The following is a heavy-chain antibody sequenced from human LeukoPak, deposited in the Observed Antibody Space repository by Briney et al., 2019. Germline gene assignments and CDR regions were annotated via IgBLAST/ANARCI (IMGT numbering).Heavy chain of an antibody. D-gene: IGHD3-10*01. CDR1: GGSIRSYY. V-gene: IGHV4-4*07. J-gene: IGHJ3*02. Sequence: SETLSLTCTVSGGSIRSYYWSWIRQPAGKGLEWIGRIYTSGNTNYNPSLKSRVTMSVDTSKSQFSLKLSSVTAADTAMYYCARILWFGESHDAFDIWGQGTMVTVSS. CDR3: ARILWFGESHDAFDI. CDR2: IYTSGNT.